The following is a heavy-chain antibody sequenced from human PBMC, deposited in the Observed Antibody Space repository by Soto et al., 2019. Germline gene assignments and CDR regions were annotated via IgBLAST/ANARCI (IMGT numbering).Heavy chain of an antibody. CDR1: DGSISSSSYY. CDR2: IYYSGST. Sequence: SETLSLTCTVSDGSISSSSYYWGWIRQPPGKGLEWIGSIYYSGSTYYNPSLKSRVTISVDTSKNQFSLKLSSVTAADTAVYYCARQPKEPDAFDIWGQGTMVTVSS. J-gene: IGHJ3*02. V-gene: IGHV4-39*01. CDR3: ARQPKEPDAFDI.